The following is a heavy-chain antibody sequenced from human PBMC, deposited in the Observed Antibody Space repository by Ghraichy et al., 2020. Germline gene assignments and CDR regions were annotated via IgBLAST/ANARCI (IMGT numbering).Heavy chain of an antibody. J-gene: IGHJ2*01. Sequence: GESLNISCAASGFTFSSYWMHWVRQAPGKGLVWVSRINSDGSSTSYADSVKGRFTISRDNAKNTLYLQMSSLRAEDTAVYYCARVGVGYCSGDSCYAAPWYFDLWGRGTLVTVSS. CDR3: ARVGVGYCSGDSCYAAPWYFDL. CDR1: GFTFSSYW. CDR2: INSDGSST. D-gene: IGHD2-15*01. V-gene: IGHV3-74*01.